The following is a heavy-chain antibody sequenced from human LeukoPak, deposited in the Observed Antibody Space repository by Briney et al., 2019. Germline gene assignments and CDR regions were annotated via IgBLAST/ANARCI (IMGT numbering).Heavy chain of an antibody. D-gene: IGHD6-13*01. CDR2: INPIADIA. Sequence: SVRVSCKASGGSFSRYTINWVRQAPGQGLEWMGGINPIADIASYAQKFLGRVTITADKSTSTAYMELNSLRSEDTAVYYCARWGAAAGTEFYYYYYGMDVWGQGTTVTVSS. CDR3: ARWGAAAGTEFYYYYYGMDV. V-gene: IGHV1-69*10. J-gene: IGHJ6*02. CDR1: GGSFSRYT.